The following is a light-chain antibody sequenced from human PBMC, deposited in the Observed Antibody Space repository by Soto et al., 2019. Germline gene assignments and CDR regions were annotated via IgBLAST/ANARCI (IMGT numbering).Light chain of an antibody. Sequence: ELVFTHSPATLSLSPGERATLSCRASQSVSSYLAWYQQKPGQAPRLLIYDASNRATGIPARFSGSGSGTDFTLTISSLEPEDFAVYYCQQRSNWPPWTFGQGTKVDIK. J-gene: IGKJ1*01. V-gene: IGKV3-11*01. CDR3: QQRSNWPPWT. CDR2: DAS. CDR1: QSVSSY.